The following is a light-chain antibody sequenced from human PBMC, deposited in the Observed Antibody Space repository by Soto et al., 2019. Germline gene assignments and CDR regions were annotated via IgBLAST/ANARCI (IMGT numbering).Light chain of an antibody. CDR2: EVS. CDR3: SSYTTTTSWV. CDR1: SSDVGAHNY. J-gene: IGLJ3*02. V-gene: IGLV2-14*01. Sequence: QSALTQPASVSGSPGQSITISCTGTSSDVGAHNYVSWYQKYPGKAPKLMIFEVSNRPSGVSARFSGSKSGNTASLTISGLQAADEADYYCSSYTTTTSWVFGGGTKLTVL.